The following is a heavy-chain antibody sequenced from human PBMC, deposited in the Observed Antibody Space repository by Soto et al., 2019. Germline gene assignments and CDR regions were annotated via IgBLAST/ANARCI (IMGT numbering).Heavy chain of an antibody. CDR1: GFTFSSYG. D-gene: IGHD3-16*01. V-gene: IGHV3-30*03. CDR3: GIWPPDYFDY. J-gene: IGHJ4*02. Sequence: GGSLRLSCAASGFTFSSYGMHWVRQAPGKGLEWVAVISYDGSNKYYADSVKGRFTISRDNSKNTLYLQMNSLRAEDTAVYYCGIWPPDYFDYWGQGTLVTVSS. CDR2: ISYDGSNK.